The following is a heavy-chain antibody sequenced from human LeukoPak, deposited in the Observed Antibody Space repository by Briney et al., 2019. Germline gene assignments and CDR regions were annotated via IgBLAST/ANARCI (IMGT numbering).Heavy chain of an antibody. Sequence: SETLSLTCAVYGGSFSGYYWSWIRQPPGKGLEWIGEINHSGSTNYNPSLKRRVTISVDTSKNQFSLKLSSVTAADTAVYYCARYSSSSRYGMDVWGQGTTVTVSS. J-gene: IGHJ6*02. CDR3: ARYSSSSRYGMDV. CDR2: INHSGST. D-gene: IGHD6-6*01. V-gene: IGHV4-34*01. CDR1: GGSFSGYY.